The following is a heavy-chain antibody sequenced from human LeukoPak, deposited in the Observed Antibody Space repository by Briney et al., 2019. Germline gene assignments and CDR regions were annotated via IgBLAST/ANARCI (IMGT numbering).Heavy chain of an antibody. V-gene: IGHV3-66*01. Sequence: GGSLRLSCAASGFTVSSNYMSWVRQAPGKGLEWVSVIYSGGSTYYADSVKGRFTISRDNAKNSLYLQMNSLRAEDTAVYYCARLTYYYDSSGYYYVPYFDYWGQGTLVTVSS. CDR2: IYSGGST. CDR3: ARLTYYYDSSGYYYVPYFDY. J-gene: IGHJ4*02. D-gene: IGHD3-22*01. CDR1: GFTVSSNY.